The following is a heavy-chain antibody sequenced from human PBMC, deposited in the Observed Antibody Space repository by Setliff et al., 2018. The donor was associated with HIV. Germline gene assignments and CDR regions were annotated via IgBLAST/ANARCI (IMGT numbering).Heavy chain of an antibody. J-gene: IGHJ4*02. CDR2: IIPYLRSP. V-gene: IGHV1-69*13. CDR1: GNMFSSYV. D-gene: IGHD2-21*01. Sequence: VASVKVSCKVSGNMFSSYVFSWVRQAPGQGLEWVGGIIPYLRSPNYAQKFQGRVTITADESTSTVYMELSGLTSDDTAIYYCARDVSAEMYSTRLDYWGQGTLVTVSS. CDR3: ARDVSAEMYSTRLDY.